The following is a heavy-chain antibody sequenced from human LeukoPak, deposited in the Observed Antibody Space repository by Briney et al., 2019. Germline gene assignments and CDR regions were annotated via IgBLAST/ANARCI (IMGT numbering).Heavy chain of an antibody. CDR1: GFTFDDYG. Sequence: GGSLRLSCAASGFTFDDYGMSWVRQAPGKGLEWVSYISSSGNTIYYADSVKGRFTISRDNAKNSLYLQMNSLRAEDTAVYYCARRQSGSGKSFDYWGQGTLVTVSS. CDR3: ARRQSGSGKSFDY. D-gene: IGHD3-10*01. J-gene: IGHJ4*02. CDR2: ISSSGNTI. V-gene: IGHV3-11*04.